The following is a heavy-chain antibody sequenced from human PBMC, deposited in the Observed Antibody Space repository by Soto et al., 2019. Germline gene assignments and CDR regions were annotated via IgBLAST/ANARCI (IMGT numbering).Heavy chain of an antibody. D-gene: IGHD5-12*01. V-gene: IGHV4-34*01. CDR1: GGSFSGYY. J-gene: IGHJ4*02. CDR3: ARGGGSRATIAPAY. CDR2: INHSGST. Sequence: TSETLSLTCAVYGGSFSGYYWSWIRQPPGKGLEWIGEINHSGSTNYNPSLKSRVTISVDTSKNQFSLKLSSVTAADKAVYYCARGGGSRATIAPAYWGQGTLVTVSS.